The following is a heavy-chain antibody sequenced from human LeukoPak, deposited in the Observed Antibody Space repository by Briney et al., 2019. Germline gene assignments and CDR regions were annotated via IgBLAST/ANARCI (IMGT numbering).Heavy chain of an antibody. D-gene: IGHD4-17*01. CDR1: GYTFTSYG. V-gene: IGHV1-18*01. Sequence: ASVKVSCKASGYTFTSYGISWVRQAPAQGLEWMGWISAYNGNANYAQKLQGRVTMTTDTSTSTAYMELRSLRSDDTAAYYCARDRGALAVTTKLAFDIWGQGTMVTVSS. J-gene: IGHJ3*02. CDR2: ISAYNGNA. CDR3: ARDRGALAVTTKLAFDI.